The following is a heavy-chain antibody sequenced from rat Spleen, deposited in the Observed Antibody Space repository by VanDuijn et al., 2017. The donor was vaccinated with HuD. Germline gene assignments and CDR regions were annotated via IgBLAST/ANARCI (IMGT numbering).Heavy chain of an antibody. CDR2: ISYDGSTT. J-gene: IGHJ2*01. D-gene: IGHD1-9*01. V-gene: IGHV5-29*01. CDR1: GFTFSDYY. CDR3: ARRHYGYTDYFDY. Sequence: EVQLVESDGDLVQPGRSLKLSCAASGFTFSDYYMAWVRQTPTKGLEWVATISYDGSTTYYRDSVKGRFTISRDNAKRTLFLQMDSLRSDDTATYYCARRHYGYTDYFDYWGQGVMVTVSS.